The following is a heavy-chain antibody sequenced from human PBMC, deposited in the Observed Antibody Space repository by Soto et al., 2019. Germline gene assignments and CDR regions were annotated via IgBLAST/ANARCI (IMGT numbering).Heavy chain of an antibody. CDR3: ARAVAGTSAYYYHFYYMDV. D-gene: IGHD6-19*01. V-gene: IGHV3-11*01. CDR2: ISSSGSTI. J-gene: IGHJ6*03. CDR1: GFTFSDYY. Sequence: QVQLVESGGGLVKPGGSLRLSCAASGFTFSDYYMSWIRQAPGKGLEWVSYISSSGSTIYYADSVKGRFTISRDNAKNSLYLQLNSLRAEDTAVYYCARAVAGTSAYYYHFYYMDVWGKGTTVTVSS.